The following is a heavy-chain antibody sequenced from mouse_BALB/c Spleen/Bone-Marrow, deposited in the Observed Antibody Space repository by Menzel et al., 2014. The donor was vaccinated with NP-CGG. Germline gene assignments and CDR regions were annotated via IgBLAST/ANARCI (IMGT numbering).Heavy chain of an antibody. CDR1: GYAFSNSW. J-gene: IGHJ4*01. CDR3: ARADGYHALDY. V-gene: IGHV1-82*01. D-gene: IGHD2-3*01. CDR2: IYPGDGDT. Sequence: QVQLKQSGPELAKPGASVRISCQASGYAFSNSWMNWVKQRPGQGLEWIGRIYPGDGDTYYNGKFKGKATLTADKSSSTAYMQLSSLTSVDSAVYFCARADGYHALDYWGQGPSVTVSS.